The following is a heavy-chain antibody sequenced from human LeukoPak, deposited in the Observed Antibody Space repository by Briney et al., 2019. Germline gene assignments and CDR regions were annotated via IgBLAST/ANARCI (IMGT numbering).Heavy chain of an antibody. V-gene: IGHV4-59*01. Sequence: KTSETLSLTCTVSGGSISSYYWSWIRQPPGKGLEWIGYIYYSGSTNYNPSLKSRVTISVDTSKNQFSLKLSSVTAADTAVYYCARGGTYWQWLVAPNFDAFDIWGQGTMVTGSS. J-gene: IGHJ3*02. CDR3: ARGGTYWQWLVAPNFDAFDI. D-gene: IGHD6-19*01. CDR1: GGSISSYY. CDR2: IYYSGST.